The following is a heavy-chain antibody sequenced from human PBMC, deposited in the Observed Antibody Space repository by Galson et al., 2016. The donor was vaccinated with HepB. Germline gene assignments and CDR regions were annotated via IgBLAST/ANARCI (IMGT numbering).Heavy chain of an antibody. CDR3: AFSQVGGDAFDV. CDR2: IYDSGST. D-gene: IGHD1-26*01. CDR1: GGSISNGGYY. V-gene: IGHV4-31*03. Sequence: TLSLTCTVSGGSISNGGYYWTWIRQRPGKGLEWIGYIYDSGSTYYSPSLKSRLIISIDTSKNQFSLKLSSMTAADTALYYCAFSQVGGDAFDVWGQGTMVTVSS. J-gene: IGHJ3*01.